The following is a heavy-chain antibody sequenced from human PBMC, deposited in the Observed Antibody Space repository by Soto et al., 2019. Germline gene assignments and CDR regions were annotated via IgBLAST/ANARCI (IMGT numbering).Heavy chain of an antibody. V-gene: IGHV4-59*02. CDR1: GGSVSGHY. J-gene: IGHJ3*01. Sequence: QVQLQESGPGLVKPSETLSLTCSVSGGSVSGHYWAWIRQSPGQGLEWLAHMFYSGSGGIKTNPSLKGRLCIPVVPPPNQLSVRLTFLPAGDTAFYYWARAFYVPSPPGAPFDLWAPGTMVTV. CDR2: MFYSGSGGI. CDR3: ARAFYVPSPPGAPFDL. D-gene: IGHD3-10*02.